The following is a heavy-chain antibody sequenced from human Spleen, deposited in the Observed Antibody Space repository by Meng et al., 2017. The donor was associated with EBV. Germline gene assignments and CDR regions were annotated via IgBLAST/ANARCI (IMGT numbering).Heavy chain of an antibody. CDR1: GFTFSDYY. CDR3: VREEYDPRDF. D-gene: IGHD3-16*01. J-gene: IGHJ4*02. Sequence: QVEPVASGGGLVKPGGFLRLSCAASGFTFSDYYMSWIRQAPGRGLEWVSYITTYDSTTYYADSVKGRFTISRDNAKNSVSLQMNNLRAEDTAVYYCVREEYDPRDFWGQGTLVTVSS. CDR2: ITTYDSTT. V-gene: IGHV3-11*04.